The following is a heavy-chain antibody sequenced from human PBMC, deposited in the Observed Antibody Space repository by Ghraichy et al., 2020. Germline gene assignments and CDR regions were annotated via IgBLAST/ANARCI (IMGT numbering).Heavy chain of an antibody. D-gene: IGHD6-19*01. Sequence: TLSLTCTVSGGSISSSSYYWGWIRQPPGKGLEWIGSIYYSGSTYYNPSLKSRVTISVDTSKNQFSLKLSSVTAADTAVYYCARLSVAAVDPWGQGTLVTVSS. CDR1: GGSISSSSYY. CDR2: IYYSGST. J-gene: IGHJ5*02. V-gene: IGHV4-39*01. CDR3: ARLSVAAVDP.